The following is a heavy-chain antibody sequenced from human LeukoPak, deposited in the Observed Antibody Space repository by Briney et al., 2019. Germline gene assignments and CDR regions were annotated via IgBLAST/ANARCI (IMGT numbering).Heavy chain of an antibody. CDR1: GFIFSNAW. V-gene: IGHV3-15*01. Sequence: GGSLRLSCAASGFIFSNAWMSWVRQAPGKGLEWVGRVYSKADSGITDYAATVKGRFTISRDDSKHMFYLQMNSLKTEDTAVYYCTIGKWVDYWGQGTLVTVSS. J-gene: IGHJ4*02. CDR3: TIGKWVDY. CDR2: VYSKADSGIT. D-gene: IGHD2-8*01.